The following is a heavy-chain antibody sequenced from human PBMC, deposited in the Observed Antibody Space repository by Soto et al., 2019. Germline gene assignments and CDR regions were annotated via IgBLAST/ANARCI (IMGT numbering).Heavy chain of an antibody. CDR2: ISGSGGST. D-gene: IGHD2-15*01. CDR1: GFTFSSYA. J-gene: IGHJ4*02. V-gene: IGHV3-23*01. Sequence: GGSLRLSCAASGFTFSSYAMGWVRQAPGKGLEWVSAISGSGGSTYYADSVKGRFTISRDNSKNTLYLQMNSLRAEDTAVYYCAKKKGRYCSGGSCYYFEYWGQGTLVTVPS. CDR3: AKKKGRYCSGGSCYYFEY.